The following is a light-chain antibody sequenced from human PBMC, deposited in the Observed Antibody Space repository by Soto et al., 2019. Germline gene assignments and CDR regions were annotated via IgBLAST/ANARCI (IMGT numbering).Light chain of an antibody. CDR3: QQRSNWPPG. J-gene: IGKJ4*01. Sequence: EVVMTQSPATLSVSPGERATLSCRASQSVSSNLAWYQQKPGQAPRLLIYGASSRATGIPDRFSGSGSGTDFTLTISRLEPEDFAVYYCQQRSNWPPGFGGGTKVDIK. V-gene: IGKV3D-20*02. CDR1: QSVSSN. CDR2: GAS.